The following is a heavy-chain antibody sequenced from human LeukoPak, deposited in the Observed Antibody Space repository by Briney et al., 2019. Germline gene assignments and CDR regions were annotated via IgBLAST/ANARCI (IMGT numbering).Heavy chain of an antibody. D-gene: IGHD2-15*01. CDR1: GFTFSDHY. CDR3: ARVGVVDGSYYFDY. CDR2: TRNKANSYTT. Sequence: GGSLRLSCAASGFTFSDHYMDWVRQAPGKGLEWVGRTRNKANSYTTEYAASVKGRFTISRDDSKNSLYLQMNSLKTEDTAVYYCARVGVVDGSYYFDYWGQGTLVTVSS. J-gene: IGHJ4*02. V-gene: IGHV3-72*01.